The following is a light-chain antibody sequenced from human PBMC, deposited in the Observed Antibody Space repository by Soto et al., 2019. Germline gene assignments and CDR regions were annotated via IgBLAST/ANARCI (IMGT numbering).Light chain of an antibody. CDR2: SDT. CDR1: NIGSKG. Sequence: SYALTQPPSVSVAPGKTASISWGGNNIGSKGVHWYQQKPGQAPVLVIYSDTDLPPVIPERFSGSNSANLATLTISRVEAGDEADYYCQVWDSGSAHVVLGGGTKLTVL. V-gene: IGLV3-21*04. CDR3: QVWDSGSAHVV. J-gene: IGLJ2*01.